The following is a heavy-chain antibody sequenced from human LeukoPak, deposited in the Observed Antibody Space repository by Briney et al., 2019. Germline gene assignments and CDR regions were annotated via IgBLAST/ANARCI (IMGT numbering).Heavy chain of an antibody. Sequence: PSETLSLTCTVSGGSISSSSYYWGWIRQPPGKGLEWIGSIYYSGSTYYNPSLKSRVTISVDTSKNQFSLKLSSVTAADTAVYYCARAPFWSGHYYYYYYGMDVWGQGTTVTVSS. J-gene: IGHJ6*02. CDR2: IYYSGST. V-gene: IGHV4-39*01. CDR1: GGSISSSSYY. CDR3: ARAPFWSGHYYYYYYGMDV. D-gene: IGHD3-3*01.